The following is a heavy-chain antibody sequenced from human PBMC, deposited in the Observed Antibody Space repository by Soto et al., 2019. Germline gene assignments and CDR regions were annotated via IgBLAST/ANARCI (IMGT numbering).Heavy chain of an antibody. CDR3: ARHKHYGSGTGVGYGMDV. V-gene: IGHV3-11*03. CDR2: ISSSSVYT. CDR1: GFTFSDYY. D-gene: IGHD3-10*01. J-gene: IGHJ6*02. Sequence: PGGSLRLSCAVSGFTFSDYYMSWIRRAPWKGLEWVSYISSSSVYTNYADSVKGRFTISKDNAKNSLYLQMNSLRAEDTAVYYCARHKHYGSGTGVGYGMDVWGQGTTVTVSS.